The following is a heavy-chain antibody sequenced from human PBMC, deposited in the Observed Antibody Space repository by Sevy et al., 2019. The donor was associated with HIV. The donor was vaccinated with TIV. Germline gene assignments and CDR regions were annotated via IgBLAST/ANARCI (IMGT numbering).Heavy chain of an antibody. D-gene: IGHD3-9*01. CDR2: IYTSGST. CDR3: ASGYYDILTGPYYYYYMDV. Sequence: SETLSLTCTVSGGSISSYYWSWIRQPAGKGLEWIGRIYTSGSTNYNPSLKSRVTMSVDTSKNQFSLKLSSVTAADTAVYYCASGYYDILTGPYYYYYMDVWGKGTTVTVSS. CDR1: GGSISSYY. J-gene: IGHJ6*03. V-gene: IGHV4-4*07.